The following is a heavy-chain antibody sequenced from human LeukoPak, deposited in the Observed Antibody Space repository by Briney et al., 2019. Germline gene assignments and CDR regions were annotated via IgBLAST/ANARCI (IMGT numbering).Heavy chain of an antibody. D-gene: IGHD2-15*01. V-gene: IGHV1-2*04. CDR2: INPDTGDT. Sequence: ASVKVSCKASGYSFTGYYIHWVRQAPGQGLEWMGWINPDTGDTDYAQRFEGWVTMTRDTSISTVYLEVNRLKYDDTGVYLCARIGYCNGTDCHDAFDIWGQGTVVAVSS. CDR3: ARIGYCNGTDCHDAFDI. J-gene: IGHJ3*02. CDR1: GYSFTGYY.